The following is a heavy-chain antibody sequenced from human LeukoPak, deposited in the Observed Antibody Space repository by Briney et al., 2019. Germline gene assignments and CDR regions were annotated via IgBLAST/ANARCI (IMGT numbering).Heavy chain of an antibody. V-gene: IGHV5-51*01. CDR1: GYIFANFW. CDR2: IYPGDSDT. J-gene: IGHJ4*02. CDR3: ARWLIDTASDY. D-gene: IGHD5-18*01. Sequence: GESLKISCKGSGYIFANFWIGWVRQMPGKGLEWMGIIYPGDSDTRYGPSFQGQVTISADKSISTAYLQWTSLKASDTAMYYCARWLIDTASDYWGQGTLVTVSS.